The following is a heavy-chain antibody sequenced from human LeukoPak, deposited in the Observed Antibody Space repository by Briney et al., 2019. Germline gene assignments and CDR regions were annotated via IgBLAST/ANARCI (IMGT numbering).Heavy chain of an antibody. V-gene: IGHV3-74*01. D-gene: IGHD3-16*02. CDR3: ARGNSFSYPD. Sequence: PGGSLRLSCAASGFTFTSFWMHWVRQAPGQGLVWVSRINNDGSGTSYADSVKGRFTISRDNAKNTLFLQMNSLRAEDTAVYYCARGNSFSYPDWGQGTQVTVSS. CDR1: GFTFTSFW. J-gene: IGHJ4*02. CDR2: INNDGSGT.